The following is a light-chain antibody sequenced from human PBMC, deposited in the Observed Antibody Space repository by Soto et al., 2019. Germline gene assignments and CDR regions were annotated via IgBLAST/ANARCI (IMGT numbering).Light chain of an antibody. J-gene: IGKJ5*01. CDR2: KAS. CDR3: QQYNTYST. V-gene: IGKV1-5*03. Sequence: DIQMTQSPSTLSASEGDRVTITCRASQSVSSKLAWSQQKPGKAPKLLIYKASSSESGGPSRFSGSGSRTEFTLTISSLQPDDFASYYCQQYNTYSTFGQGTGLENK. CDR1: QSVSSK.